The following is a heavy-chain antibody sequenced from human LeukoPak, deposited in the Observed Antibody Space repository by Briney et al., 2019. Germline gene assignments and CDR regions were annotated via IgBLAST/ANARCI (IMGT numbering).Heavy chain of an antibody. V-gene: IGHV3-30*18. Sequence: GGSLRLSCAASGFTFSNFGMHWVRQAPGTGLEWVAVISYDGGHKYYADSVKGRFTISRDDSRATVYLQVTSLRPEDTAVYYCAKGDSYCAGGSCSPDKWGQGTLVTVSS. CDR3: AKGDSYCAGGSCSPDK. J-gene: IGHJ4*02. CDR2: ISYDGGHK. CDR1: GFTFSNFG. D-gene: IGHD2-15*01.